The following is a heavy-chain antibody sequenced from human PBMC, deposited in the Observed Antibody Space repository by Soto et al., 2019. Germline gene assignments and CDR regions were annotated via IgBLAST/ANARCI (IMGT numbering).Heavy chain of an antibody. J-gene: IGHJ6*02. CDR2: IYYSGST. D-gene: IGHD3-22*01. CDR1: GGSISSSSYY. V-gene: IGHV4-39*01. Sequence: QLQLQESGPGLVKPSETLSLTCTVSGGSISSSSYYWGWIRQPPGKGLEWIGSIYYSGSTYYNPSLKSRVTISVDTSKNQFSLKLSSVTAADTAVYYCARLLYYYDSSGYYAHLEYYYYGMDVWGQGTTVTVSS. CDR3: ARLLYYYDSSGYYAHLEYYYYGMDV.